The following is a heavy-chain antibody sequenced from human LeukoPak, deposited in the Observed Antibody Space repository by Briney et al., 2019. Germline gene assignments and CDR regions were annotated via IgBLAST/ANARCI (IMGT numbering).Heavy chain of an antibody. J-gene: IGHJ4*02. CDR2: ISIDGGDT. CDR3: ARVLRDISGYYDY. Sequence: GGSLRLSCAASGFRFSSYAMHWVCQAPGKGLEYVSAISIDGGDTFYASSVKGRFTISRDNSKSTLYLQMGSLRAEDMAVYYCARVLRDISGYYDYWGQGTLVTVSS. CDR1: GFRFSSYA. D-gene: IGHD3-22*01. V-gene: IGHV3-64*01.